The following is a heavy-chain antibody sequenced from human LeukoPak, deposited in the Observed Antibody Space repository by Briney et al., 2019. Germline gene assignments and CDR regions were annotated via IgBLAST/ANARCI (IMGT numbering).Heavy chain of an antibody. J-gene: IGHJ5*02. CDR3: ARLNYYDSSGYYYSPGKWFDP. D-gene: IGHD3-22*01. CDR1: GYSISSGYY. CDR2: IYHSGST. Sequence: PSETLSLTCAVSGYSISSGYYWGWIRQPPGKGLEWIGSIYHSGSTYYNPSLKSRVTISVDTSKNQFSLKLSSVTAADTAVYYCARLNYYDSSGYYYSPGKWFDPWGQGALVTVSS. V-gene: IGHV4-38-2*01.